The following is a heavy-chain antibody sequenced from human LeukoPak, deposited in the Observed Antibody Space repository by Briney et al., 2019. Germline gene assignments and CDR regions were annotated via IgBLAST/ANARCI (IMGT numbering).Heavy chain of an antibody. V-gene: IGHV3-23*01. CDR2: ISGSGGST. CDR1: GFTFSSYA. Sequence: PGGSLRLSCAASGFTFSSYAMSWVRQAPGKGLEWVSAISGSGGSTYYADSVKGRFTISRDNSKNTLYLQMNSLRAEDTAVYYCAKHYRGAAAARPYFDYWGQGILVTVSS. J-gene: IGHJ4*02. CDR3: AKHYRGAAAARPYFDY. D-gene: IGHD6-13*01.